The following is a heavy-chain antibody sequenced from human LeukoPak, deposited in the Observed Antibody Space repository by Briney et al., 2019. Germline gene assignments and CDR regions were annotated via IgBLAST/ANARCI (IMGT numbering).Heavy chain of an antibody. CDR1: GYSFTSYW. CDR2: IYPGDSDX. V-gene: IGHV5-51*01. CDR3: ARVEYGTTVIDY. Sequence: GESLKISCKGSGYSFTSYWIGWVRQMPGKGXXXXGIIYPGDSDXXXXXXXXXXVTISADKSISTAYLQWSSLKASDTAMYYCARVEYGTTVIDYWGQGTLVTVSS. J-gene: IGHJ4*02. D-gene: IGHD4-17*01.